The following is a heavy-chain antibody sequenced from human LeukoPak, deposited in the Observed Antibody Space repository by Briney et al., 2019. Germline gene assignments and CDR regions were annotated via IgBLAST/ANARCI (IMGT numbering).Heavy chain of an antibody. CDR1: GFTFRTYA. D-gene: IGHD4-17*01. J-gene: IGHJ4*02. CDR3: ARLATVTTFSAVVS. CDR2: ISSDGTNK. V-gene: IGHV3-30-3*01. Sequence: PGRSLRLSCAASGFTFRTYAMHWVRQAPGKGLEWIIVISSDGTNKYYADSVKGRFTISRDNSKNTVFLQMNSLRAEDTAVHYCARLATVTTFSAVVSWGQGTLVTVSS.